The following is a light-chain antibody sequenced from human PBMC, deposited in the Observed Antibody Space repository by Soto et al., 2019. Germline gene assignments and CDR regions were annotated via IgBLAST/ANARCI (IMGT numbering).Light chain of an antibody. CDR1: QTVNSR. CDR2: HTS. Sequence: EIVLTQSPATLSSSPGERATLSCRASQTVNSRLAWYQHKPGQAPRLLIYHTSNRATGISARFSGSGSGTDFTLTISSLEPEDFAVYYCHQRQSWPRTFGQGTKVDIK. V-gene: IGKV3-11*01. J-gene: IGKJ1*01. CDR3: HQRQSWPRT.